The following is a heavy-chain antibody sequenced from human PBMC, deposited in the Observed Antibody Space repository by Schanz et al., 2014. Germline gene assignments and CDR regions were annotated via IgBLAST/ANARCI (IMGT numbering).Heavy chain of an antibody. CDR1: GFNFGSHG. CDR2: IWYDGSNK. Sequence: QVQLVESGGGVVQPGRSLRLSCAASGFNFGSHGMHWVRQAPGKGLEWVAVIWYDGSNKYYADSVKGRFTISRDSSKNTLFLQMNSLRTEDTAVYYCARLDPYCRSGTCSRAFDFWGQGTLVTVSS. J-gene: IGHJ4*02. D-gene: IGHD2-15*01. V-gene: IGHV3-33*01. CDR3: ARLDPYCRSGTCSRAFDF.